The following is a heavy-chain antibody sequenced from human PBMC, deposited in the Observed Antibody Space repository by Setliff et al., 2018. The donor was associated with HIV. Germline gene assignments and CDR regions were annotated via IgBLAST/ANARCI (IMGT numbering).Heavy chain of an antibody. Sequence: PSETLSLTCTVSGGSISSYYWSWVRQPAGRGLEWIGRIYTSGSTNYNQSLQSRVTISLDTSKNQFSLELRSVTAADTALYYCAPRHHKYGFLWGQGTLVTVSS. J-gene: IGHJ4*02. CDR2: IYTSGST. CDR1: GGSISSYY. D-gene: IGHD3-10*01. V-gene: IGHV4-4*07. CDR3: APRHHKYGFL.